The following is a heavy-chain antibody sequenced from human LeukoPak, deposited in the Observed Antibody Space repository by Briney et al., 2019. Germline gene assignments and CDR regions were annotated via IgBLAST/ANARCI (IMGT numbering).Heavy chain of an antibody. CDR2: IRGSGGST. CDR1: GFIFSSYA. CDR3: AKDNYYYDSSGSKFYYFDY. J-gene: IGHJ4*02. V-gene: IGHV3-23*01. Sequence: GGSLRLSCAASGFIFSSYAMSWVRQAPGKGLEWVSSIRGSGGSTYYEDSVKGRFTISRDNSKNTLYLQMNSLRAEDTAVYYCAKDNYYYDSSGSKFYYFDYWGQGTLVTVSS. D-gene: IGHD3-22*01.